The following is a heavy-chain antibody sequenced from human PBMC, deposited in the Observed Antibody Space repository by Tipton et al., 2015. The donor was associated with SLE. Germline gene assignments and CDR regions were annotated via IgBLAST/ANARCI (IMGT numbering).Heavy chain of an antibody. V-gene: IGHV3-64D*09. CDR3: ARDLGLGSWDRDAFDI. CDR1: GLTFSNYA. Sequence: SLRLSCSASGLTFSNYAMHWARQVPGKALEYVSAISTNGGRTYYAESVKGRFTISRDNSKNTLYLQMSSLRAEDTAVYYCARDLGLGSWDRDAFDIWGQGTMVTVSS. J-gene: IGHJ3*02. CDR2: ISTNGGRT. D-gene: IGHD1-26*01.